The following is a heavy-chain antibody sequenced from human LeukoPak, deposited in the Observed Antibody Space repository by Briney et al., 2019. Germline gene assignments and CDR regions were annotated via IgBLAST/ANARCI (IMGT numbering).Heavy chain of an antibody. CDR2: IYHSGST. CDR1: GYSITSGYY. J-gene: IGHJ4*02. Sequence: SETLSLTCTVSGYSITSGYYWGWIRQPPGKGLEWIGNIYHSGSTYYNSSLKSRVTISVDTSKNQFSLRLNSVTAADTAVYYCAREWAYWGQGTLVTVSS. CDR3: AREWAY. V-gene: IGHV4-38-2*02.